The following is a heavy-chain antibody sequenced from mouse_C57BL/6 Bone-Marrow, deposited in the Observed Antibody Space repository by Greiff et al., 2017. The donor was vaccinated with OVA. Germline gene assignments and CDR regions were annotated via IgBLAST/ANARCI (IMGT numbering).Heavy chain of an antibody. Sequence: QVTLKVSGPGILQSSQTLSLTCSFSGFSLSTSGMGVSWIRQPSGKGREWLAHIYWGDDKRYNPFLKSRLTISKNTSRNQVFLKITIVDTADTATYYCARDYGSPFYAMDYWGQGTSVTVSS. CDR3: ARDYGSPFYAMDY. V-gene: IGHV8-12*01. J-gene: IGHJ4*01. CDR1: GFSLSTSGMG. CDR2: IYWGDDK. D-gene: IGHD1-1*01.